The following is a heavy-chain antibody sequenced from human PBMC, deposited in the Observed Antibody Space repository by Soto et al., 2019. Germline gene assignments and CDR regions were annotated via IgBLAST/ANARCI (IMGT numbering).Heavy chain of an antibody. CDR1: GGTFSSYA. V-gene: IGHV1-69*13. J-gene: IGHJ6*02. CDR2: IIPIFGTA. Sequence: SVKVSCKASGGTFSSYAISWVRQAPGQGLEWMGGIIPIFGTANYAQKFQGKDTINADESTSTTYIEMSSLRSEDTAVYYCARGRIVVVTARYYYYGMDVWG. CDR3: ARGRIVVVTARYYYYGMDV. D-gene: IGHD2-21*02.